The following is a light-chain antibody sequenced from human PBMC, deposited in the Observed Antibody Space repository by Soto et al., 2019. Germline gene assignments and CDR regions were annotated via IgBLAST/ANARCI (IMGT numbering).Light chain of an antibody. CDR1: SSDVGGYNY. CDR2: DVT. J-gene: IGLJ1*01. V-gene: IGLV2-14*01. CDR3: SSYTSSSTPYV. Sequence: LTQPASVSGSPGQSITISCTGTSSDVGGYNYVSWYQQHPVKAPKLMIYDVTNRPSGVSDRFSGSKSGNTASLTISGLQADDEADYYCSSYTSSSTPYVFGTGTKVTVL.